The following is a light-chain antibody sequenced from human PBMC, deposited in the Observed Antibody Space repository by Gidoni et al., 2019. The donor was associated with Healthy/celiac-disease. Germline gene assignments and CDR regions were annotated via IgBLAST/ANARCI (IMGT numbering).Light chain of an antibody. Sequence: EIVLTQSPGTLSLSPGERATLSCRASQSVSSSYLAWYQQKPGQAPRLLIYGASSRATGIPDRFSGSGSGTDFTLTISRLEPEDFAVYYCQQYGSSLTVXGXTKVEIK. CDR3: QQYGSSLT. V-gene: IGKV3-20*01. J-gene: IGKJ4*01. CDR1: QSVSSSY. CDR2: GAS.